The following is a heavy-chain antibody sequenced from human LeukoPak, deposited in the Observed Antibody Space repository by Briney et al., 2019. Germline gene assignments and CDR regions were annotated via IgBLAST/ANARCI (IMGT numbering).Heavy chain of an antibody. V-gene: IGHV3-23*01. CDR1: GFTFNSYA. CDR2: IGNSAGST. J-gene: IGHJ4*02. Sequence: PGGSLRLSCAGAGFTFNSYAMSWVRQAPGKGLEWVSLIGNSAGSTYYADSVKGRFTISRDNAKNSLYLQMNSLRADDTAVYYCARGGKTTDDFDYWGQGTLVTVSS. D-gene: IGHD4-4*01. CDR3: ARGGKTTDDFDY.